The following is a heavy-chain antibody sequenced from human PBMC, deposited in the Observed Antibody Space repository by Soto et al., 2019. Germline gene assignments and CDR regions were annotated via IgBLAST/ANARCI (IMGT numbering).Heavy chain of an antibody. CDR2: ISAYNGNT. CDR3: ARVWGLGSGYYTYYYGMDV. V-gene: IGHV1-18*04. J-gene: IGHJ6*02. CDR1: GDTITSYV. D-gene: IGHD3-3*01. Sequence: SVKVSCKASGDTITSYVISLVRQAPGQGLEWIGCISAYNGNTNYSHKLQGRVTMTTDTSTSTTYMELRSLSSEYTAVYYCARVWGLGSGYYTYYYGMDVWGQGTTVTVSS.